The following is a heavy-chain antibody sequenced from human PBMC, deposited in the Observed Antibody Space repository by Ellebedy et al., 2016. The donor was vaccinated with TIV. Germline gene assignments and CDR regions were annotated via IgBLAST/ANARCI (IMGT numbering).Heavy chain of an antibody. CDR2: LSSNGAT. V-gene: IGHV4-4*07. CDR1: GGSIVSYF. Sequence: PSETLSLTCTVSGGSIVSYFWSWIRQPAGKGLEWIGYLSSNGATIYIPSLKSRVTMSLDTSKNQFSLQLSSVTAADTAVYYCARDTEATTGGRDYNYYGMDVWGQGTTVTVSS. CDR3: ARDTEATTGGRDYNYYGMDV. D-gene: IGHD4-23*01. J-gene: IGHJ6*02.